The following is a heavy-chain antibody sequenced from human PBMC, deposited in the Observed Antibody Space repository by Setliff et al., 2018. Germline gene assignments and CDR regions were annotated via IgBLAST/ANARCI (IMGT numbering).Heavy chain of an antibody. Sequence: GESLKISCAASGFTFSNAWMSWVRQAPGKGLEWVGRIKSKTDGGTTDYAAPVKGRFTISRDDSKNTLYLQMNSLKTEDTGVYYCTTGYYDSSGYYPKGYWGQGTLVTVSS. CDR2: IKSKTDGGTT. CDR1: GFTFSNAW. V-gene: IGHV3-15*01. CDR3: TTGYYDSSGYYPKGY. D-gene: IGHD3-22*01. J-gene: IGHJ4*02.